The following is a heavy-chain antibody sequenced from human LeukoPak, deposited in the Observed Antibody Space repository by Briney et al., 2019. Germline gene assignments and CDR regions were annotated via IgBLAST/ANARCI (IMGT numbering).Heavy chain of an antibody. V-gene: IGHV3-23*01. J-gene: IGHJ6*04. CDR3: SKYHSPSESKALDV. CDR2: ISGSGGTT. CDR1: GFTFRGYP. D-gene: IGHD3-10*01. Sequence: GGSLRLSCEASGFTFRGYPMSWGRQTPGKGVEWVSAISGSGGTTQNADSVRGRFTISRDNSKNTLYLQMSRLRAEDTAVYYCSKYHSPSESKALDVWGKGTTVTVSS.